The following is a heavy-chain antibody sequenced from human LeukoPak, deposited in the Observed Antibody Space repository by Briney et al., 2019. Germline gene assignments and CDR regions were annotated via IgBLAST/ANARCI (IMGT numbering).Heavy chain of an antibody. D-gene: IGHD6-19*01. CDR3: ARDPGWDSGWYYFDY. CDR2: IYHSGST. Sequence: SETLSLTCTVSGYSISSGYYWGWIRQPPGKGLEWIGSIYHSGSTYYNPSLKSRVTISVDTSKNQFSLKLSSVTAADTAVYYCARDPGWDSGWYYFDYRGQGTLVTVSS. J-gene: IGHJ4*02. V-gene: IGHV4-38-2*02. CDR1: GYSISSGYY.